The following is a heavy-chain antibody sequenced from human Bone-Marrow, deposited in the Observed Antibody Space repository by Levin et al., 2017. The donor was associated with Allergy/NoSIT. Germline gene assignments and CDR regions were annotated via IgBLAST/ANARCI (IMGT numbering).Heavy chain of an antibody. CDR2: LSGRGETT. Sequence: PGGSLRLSCAASGFTFSSYAMTWVRQAPGKGLEWISGLSGRGETTYYADSVKGRFTISRDNDKNTLFLQMNSLRTEDTALFYCAKGVWGSDGGWFFDFWGRGTLVTVSS. V-gene: IGHV3-23*01. D-gene: IGHD3-16*01. CDR3: AKGVWGSDGGWFFDF. CDR1: GFTFSSYA. J-gene: IGHJ2*01.